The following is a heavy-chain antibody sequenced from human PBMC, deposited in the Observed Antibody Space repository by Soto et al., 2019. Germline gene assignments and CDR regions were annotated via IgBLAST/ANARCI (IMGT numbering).Heavy chain of an antibody. J-gene: IGHJ4*02. CDR3: AREAYYYDSSGYYFDY. CDR1: GFTFSIYA. Sequence: GGSLRLSCAASGFTFSIYAMHWVRHAPGKGLEWVAVISYDGSNKYYADSVKGRFTISRDNSKNTLYLQMNSLRAEDTAVYYCAREAYYYDSSGYYFDYWGQGTLVTVSS. D-gene: IGHD3-22*01. CDR2: ISYDGSNK. V-gene: IGHV3-30-3*01.